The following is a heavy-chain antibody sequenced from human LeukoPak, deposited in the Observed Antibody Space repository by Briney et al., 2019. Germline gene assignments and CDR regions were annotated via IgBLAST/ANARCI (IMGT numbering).Heavy chain of an antibody. J-gene: IGHJ4*02. CDR2: INPNSGGT. CDR3: ARSDGYNHPFDY. V-gene: IGHV1-2*02. Sequence: ASVKVSCKASGYTFTGYYMHWARQAPGQGLEWMGWINPNSGGTNYAQKFQGRVTMARDTSISTAYMELSRLRSDDTAVYYCARSDGYNHPFDYWGQGTLVTVSS. D-gene: IGHD5-24*01. CDR1: GYTFTGYY.